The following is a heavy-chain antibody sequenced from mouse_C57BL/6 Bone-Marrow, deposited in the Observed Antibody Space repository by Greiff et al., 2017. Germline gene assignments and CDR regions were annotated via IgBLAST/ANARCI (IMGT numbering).Heavy chain of an antibody. CDR3: ARPDGTLYYYAMDY. J-gene: IGHJ4*01. CDR1: GYTFTSYW. CDR2: IYPGSGST. Sequence: QVQLKQPGAELVKPGASVKMSCKASGYTFTSYWITWVKQRPGQGLEWIGDIYPGSGSTNYNEKFKSKATLTVDTSSSTAYMQLSSLTSEDSAVYYCARPDGTLYYYAMDYWGQGTSVTVSS. V-gene: IGHV1-55*01. D-gene: IGHD1-1*01.